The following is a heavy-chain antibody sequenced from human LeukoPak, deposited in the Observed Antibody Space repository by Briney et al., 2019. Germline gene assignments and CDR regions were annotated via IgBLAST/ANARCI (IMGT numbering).Heavy chain of an antibody. Sequence: SETLSLTCAVYGGSFSGYYWSWIRQPPGKGLEWIGETNHSGSTNYNPSLKSRVTISVDTSKNQFSLKLSSVTAADTAVYYCARGPYRIAVAGTWFDPWGQGTLVTVSS. D-gene: IGHD6-19*01. J-gene: IGHJ5*02. CDR1: GGSFSGYY. V-gene: IGHV4-34*01. CDR3: ARGPYRIAVAGTWFDP. CDR2: TNHSGST.